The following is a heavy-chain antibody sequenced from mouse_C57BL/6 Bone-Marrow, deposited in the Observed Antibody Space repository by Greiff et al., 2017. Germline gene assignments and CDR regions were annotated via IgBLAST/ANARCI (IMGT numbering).Heavy chain of an antibody. J-gene: IGHJ2*01. CDR3: TTTWGVDY. D-gene: IGHD4-1*01. CDR2: IDPENGDT. V-gene: IGHV14-4*01. CDR1: GFNIKDDY. Sequence: VQLQQSGAELVRPGASVKLSCTASGFNIKDDYMHWVKQRPEQGLEWIGWIDPENGDTEYASKFQGKATITADTPSNTAYLQLSSLTSDDTAVYYCTTTWGVDYWGQGTTLTVSS.